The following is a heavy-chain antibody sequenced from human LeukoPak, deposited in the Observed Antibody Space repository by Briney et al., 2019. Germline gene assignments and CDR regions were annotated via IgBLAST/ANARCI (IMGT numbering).Heavy chain of an antibody. J-gene: IGHJ4*02. Sequence: PGGSLRLSCAASGFTFSSYWMHWVRQAPGKGLEWVANIKQDGSEKYYVDSVKGRFTISRDNAKNSLYLQMNTLRAEDTAVYYCARTHVRYFDWIGSYWGQGTPVTVSS. CDR3: ARTHVRYFDWIGSY. D-gene: IGHD3-9*01. CDR2: IKQDGSEK. V-gene: IGHV3-7*01. CDR1: GFTFSSYW.